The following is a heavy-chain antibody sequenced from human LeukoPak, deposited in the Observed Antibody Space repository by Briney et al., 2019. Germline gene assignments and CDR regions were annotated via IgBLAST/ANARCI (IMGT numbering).Heavy chain of an antibody. D-gene: IGHD3-3*01. CDR3: TKDYCGRFCSAV. CDR1: GFSFIAFG. Sequence: GGSLRLSCEASGFSFIAFGMNWGRQAPGRGGEWVSTITKNGGTTYYVDTVKGRFTISRDNSKNTLYLQMNSLRAEDTAKYYCTKDYCGRFCSAVWGQGTTVIVSS. J-gene: IGHJ6*02. V-gene: IGHV3-23*01. CDR2: ITKNGGTT.